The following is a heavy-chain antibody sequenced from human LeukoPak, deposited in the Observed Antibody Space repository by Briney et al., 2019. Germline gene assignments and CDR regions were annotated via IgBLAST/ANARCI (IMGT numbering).Heavy chain of an antibody. Sequence: SETLSLTCAVYGGSFSGYYWSWIRQPPGKGLEWIGEINHSGSTNYNPSLKSRVTISVDTSKNQFSLKLSSVTAADTAVYYCARGLQLPAHITMIVVVSPSHYFDYRGQGTLVTVSS. CDR3: ARGLQLPAHITMIVVVSPSHYFDY. J-gene: IGHJ4*02. D-gene: IGHD3-22*01. CDR2: INHSGST. CDR1: GGSFSGYY. V-gene: IGHV4-34*01.